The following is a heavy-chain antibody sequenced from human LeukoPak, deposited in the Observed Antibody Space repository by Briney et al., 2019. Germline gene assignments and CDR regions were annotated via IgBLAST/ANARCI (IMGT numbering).Heavy chain of an antibody. CDR1: GYTLTELS. CDR2: FDPEDGET. CDR3: ATSRRDIVVVPAAMAFDY. V-gene: IGHV1-24*01. J-gene: IGHJ4*02. D-gene: IGHD2-2*01. Sequence: GASVKVSCKVSGYTLTELSMHWVRQAPGKGLEWMGGFDPEDGETIYAQKFQGRVTMTEDTSTDTAYMELSSLRSEDTAVYYCATSRRDIVVVPAAMAFDYWGQGTQVTVSS.